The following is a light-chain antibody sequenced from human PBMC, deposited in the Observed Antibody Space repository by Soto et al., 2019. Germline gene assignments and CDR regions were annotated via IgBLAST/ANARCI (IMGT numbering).Light chain of an antibody. CDR2: GAS. CDR3: QQYNNWAAT. V-gene: IGKV3-15*01. Sequence: LEVPQSTATWSLSTEEGVTHTCDTSQSVGNNVAWYQQKPGQAPRLLIYGASTRATGIPARFSGSGSGTEFTLTISSLQSEDFAIYYCQQYNNWAATFGQGTKVDIK. CDR1: QSVGNN. J-gene: IGKJ1*01.